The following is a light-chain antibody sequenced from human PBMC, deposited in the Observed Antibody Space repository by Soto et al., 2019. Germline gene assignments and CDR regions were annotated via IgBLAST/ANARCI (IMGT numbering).Light chain of an antibody. Sequence: QSALTQPASVSGSPGQSITISCTGTSSDVGGYNYVSWYQQHPGKAPKLMIYDVSNRPSGVSNRFSGSKSGNTASLTISGLQAEDAADYYCSSYTSISLYVFGTGTQLTVL. CDR2: DVS. CDR3: SSYTSISLYV. J-gene: IGLJ1*01. CDR1: SSDVGGYNY. V-gene: IGLV2-14*01.